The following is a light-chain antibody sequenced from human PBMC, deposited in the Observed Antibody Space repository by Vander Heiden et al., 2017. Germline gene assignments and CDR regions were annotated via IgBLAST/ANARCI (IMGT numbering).Light chain of an antibody. CDR1: QSVSSSY. CDR2: GAS. V-gene: IGKV3-20*01. CDR3: QQYDSSPFT. J-gene: IGKJ3*01. Sequence: EIALTQSPGPLSLSPGERATLSCRASQSVSSSYLAWYQQKPGQAPRLLIYGASSRATGIPDRFSGSGSGTDFTLTISRLEPEDFAVYYCQQYDSSPFTFGPGTKVDIK.